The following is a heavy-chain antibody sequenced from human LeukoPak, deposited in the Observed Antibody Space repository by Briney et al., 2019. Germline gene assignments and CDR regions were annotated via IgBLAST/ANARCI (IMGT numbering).Heavy chain of an antibody. Sequence: GGSLRLSCAASGFTFSSYEMNWVRQAPGKGLEWVSYISSRGSTIYYADSVKGRFTISRDNAKNSLYLQMNTLSAEDTAVYYCAGEPNTYGDFLFDYWGQGTLVTVSS. CDR1: GFTFSSYE. CDR3: AGEPNTYGDFLFDY. CDR2: ISSRGSTI. D-gene: IGHD4-17*01. J-gene: IGHJ4*02. V-gene: IGHV3-48*03.